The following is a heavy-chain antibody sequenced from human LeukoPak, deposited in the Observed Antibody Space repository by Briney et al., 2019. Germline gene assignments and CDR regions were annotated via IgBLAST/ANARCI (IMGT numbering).Heavy chain of an antibody. CDR1: GFIFSSNW. J-gene: IGHJ1*01. CDR2: INGDGRII. D-gene: IGHD1-26*01. CDR3: VREVGAPGSFQH. V-gene: IGHV3-74*03. Sequence: PGGSLRLSCAASGFIFSSNWMHWVRQAPGKGLVWISRINGDGRIIEHAESVKGRFTISRNNADNTLHLQMNSLRAEDTAVYHCVREVGAPGSFQHWGQGAPVTVS.